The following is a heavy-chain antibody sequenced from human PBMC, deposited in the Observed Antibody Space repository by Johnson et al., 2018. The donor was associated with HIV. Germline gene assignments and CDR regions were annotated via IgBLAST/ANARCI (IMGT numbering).Heavy chain of an antibody. CDR1: GFTFSSYA. Sequence: VQLVESGGGLVQPGGSLRLSCAAPGFTFSSYAMSWVRQAPGKGLAWVSAISGSGGSTYYADSVHGRFPISSDNSKNTLYLQMNSLRAEDTAVYYCAKVRSKPWGDAFDIWGQGTMVTVSS. D-gene: IGHD3-16*01. CDR2: ISGSGGST. J-gene: IGHJ3*02. V-gene: IGHV3-23*04. CDR3: AKVRSKPWGDAFDI.